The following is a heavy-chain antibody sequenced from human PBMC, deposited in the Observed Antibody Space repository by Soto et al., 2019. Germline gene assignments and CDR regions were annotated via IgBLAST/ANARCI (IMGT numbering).Heavy chain of an antibody. CDR1: GYTFTSYA. J-gene: IGHJ6*02. D-gene: IGHD2-2*01. CDR2: IIPIFGTA. Sequence: SVKVSCKASGYTFTSYAISWVRQAPGQGLEWMGGIIPIFGTANYAQKFQGGVTITADESTSTAYMELSSLRSEDTAVYYCARDRRSDIVLVPGYYGMDVWGQGTTVTVSS. V-gene: IGHV1-69*13. CDR3: ARDRRSDIVLVPGYYGMDV.